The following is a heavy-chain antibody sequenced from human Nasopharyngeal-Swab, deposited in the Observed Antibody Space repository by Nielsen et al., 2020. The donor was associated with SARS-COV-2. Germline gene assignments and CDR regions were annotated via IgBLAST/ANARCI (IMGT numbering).Heavy chain of an antibody. CDR2: ISSSSSYT. D-gene: IGHD5-12*01. CDR1: GFTFSDYY. J-gene: IGHJ6*02. Sequence: GESLKISCAASGFTFSDYYMTWIRQAPGKGLEWVSYISSSSSYTNYADSVKGRFTISRDDAKNSLYLQMNTLRAEDTALYHCARVRYSGYDSGLDVWGQGTTVTVSS. CDR3: ARVRYSGYDSGLDV. V-gene: IGHV3-11*05.